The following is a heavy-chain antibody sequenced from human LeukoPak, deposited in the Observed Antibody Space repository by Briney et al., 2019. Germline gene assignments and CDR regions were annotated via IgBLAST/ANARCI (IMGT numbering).Heavy chain of an antibody. D-gene: IGHD3-22*01. CDR1: GFTFNRRG. CDR3: AKARYDSGDYYLPAEGAFDY. Sequence: PGGSLRLSCAASGFTFNRRGMHWVRQAPGKGLEWVAFIRYDGSNKYYVDSVKGRFTTSRDNSKNTLYLQMNSLRAEDTAVYYCAKARYDSGDYYLPAEGAFDYWGQGILVTVSS. J-gene: IGHJ4*02. CDR2: IRYDGSNK. V-gene: IGHV3-30*02.